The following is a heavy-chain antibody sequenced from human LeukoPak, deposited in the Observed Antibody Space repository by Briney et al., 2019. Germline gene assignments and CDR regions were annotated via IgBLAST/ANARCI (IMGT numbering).Heavy chain of an antibody. CDR1: GGSISSYY. CDR3: ARGLHYPVWFGESTPYYYYYYMDV. J-gene: IGHJ6*03. CDR2: IYYSGNT. V-gene: IGHV4-59*01. D-gene: IGHD3-10*01. Sequence: SETLSLTCTVSGGSISSYYWSWIRQPPGKGLEWIGYIYYSGNTNYNPSLKSRVTISVDTSKNQFSLKLSSVTAADTAVYYCARGLHYPVWFGESTPYYYYYYMDVWGKGTTVTISS.